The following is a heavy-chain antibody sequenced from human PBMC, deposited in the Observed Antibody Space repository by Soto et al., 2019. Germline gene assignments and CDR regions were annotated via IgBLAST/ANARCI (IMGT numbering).Heavy chain of an antibody. Sequence: PGGSLRLSCAASGFTFTTYWMHWVRQFPGKGLVWVSRINGDGSSTTYADSVKGRFTISRDNAKNTLYLQMNSLRAEDTAVYYCTRGPRASSTGTGAHWGQGTLVTVSS. CDR1: GFTFTTYW. D-gene: IGHD1-1*01. V-gene: IGHV3-74*01. CDR2: INGDGSST. CDR3: TRGPRASSTGTGAH. J-gene: IGHJ4*02.